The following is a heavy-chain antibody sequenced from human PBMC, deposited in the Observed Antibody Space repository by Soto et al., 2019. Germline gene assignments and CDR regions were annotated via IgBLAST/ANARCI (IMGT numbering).Heavy chain of an antibody. D-gene: IGHD5-12*01. V-gene: IGHV3-33*01. CDR1: GFTFSSYG. CDR3: AREMAPQIDY. J-gene: IGHJ4*02. Sequence: QVQLVKSGGDGVQPGRSLRLSCAASGFTFSSYGMHWVRQAPGKGLEWVAVIRYDGSNKYYADSVKGRFTISRDNSKNTLYLQMNSLRAEDTAVYYCAREMAPQIDYWGQGTLVTVSS. CDR2: IRYDGSNK.